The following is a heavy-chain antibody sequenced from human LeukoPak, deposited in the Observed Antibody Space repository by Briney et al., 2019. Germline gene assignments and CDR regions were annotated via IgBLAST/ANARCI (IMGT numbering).Heavy chain of an antibody. CDR1: GFTFSSNA. CDR2: ISGTGGST. CDR3: AKDLHSYYYGSGSFSSYFDY. Sequence: GGSLRLSCVASGFTFSSNAMSWVRQAPGKGLEWVSAISGTGGSTYYADSVKGRFTISRDNSKNTLYLQMNSLRAEDTAVYYCAKDLHSYYYGSGSFSSYFDYWGQGALVTVSS. D-gene: IGHD3-10*01. J-gene: IGHJ4*02. V-gene: IGHV3-23*01.